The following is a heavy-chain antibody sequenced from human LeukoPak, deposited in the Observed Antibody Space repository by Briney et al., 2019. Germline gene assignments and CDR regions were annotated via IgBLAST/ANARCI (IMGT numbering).Heavy chain of an antibody. V-gene: IGHV4-4*02. Sequence: PSETLSLTCAVSGGSISSSNWWSWVRQPPGKGLEWIGEIYHSGSTNYNPSLKSRVTISVDKSKNQFSLKLSSVAAADTAVYYCARYNYGSGSYYDYWGQGTLVTVSS. J-gene: IGHJ4*02. CDR1: GGSISSSNW. CDR2: IYHSGST. D-gene: IGHD3-10*01. CDR3: ARYNYGSGSYYDY.